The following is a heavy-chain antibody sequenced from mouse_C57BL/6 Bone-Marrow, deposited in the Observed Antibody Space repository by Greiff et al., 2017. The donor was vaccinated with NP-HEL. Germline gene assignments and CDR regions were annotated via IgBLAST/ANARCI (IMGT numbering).Heavy chain of an antibody. Sequence: EVMLVESGEGLVKPGGSLKLSCAASGFTFSSYAMSWVRQTPEKRLEWVAYISSGGDYIYYADPVKGRVTISRDNARNTLYLQMSSLKSEDTAMYYCTRGRFSPIYSWYFDVWGTGTTVTVSS. CDR3: TRGRFSPIYSWYFDV. CDR2: ISSGGDYI. CDR1: GFTFSSYA. D-gene: IGHD1-1*01. V-gene: IGHV5-9-1*02. J-gene: IGHJ1*03.